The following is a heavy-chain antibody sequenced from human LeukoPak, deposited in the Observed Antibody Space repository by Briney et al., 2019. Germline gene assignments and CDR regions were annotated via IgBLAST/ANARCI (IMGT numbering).Heavy chain of an antibody. J-gene: IGHJ4*02. CDR1: GFTFSSNA. CDR2: VHPDGSAK. Sequence: PGGSLRLSCAASGFTFSSNAMSWVRQAPGKGLEWVANVHPDGSAKYYVDSLRGRFTISRDNAKNSLYLQMNSLRAEDTAVYYCARALESGNSDAGYWGQGTLVTVSS. V-gene: IGHV3-7*04. D-gene: IGHD4-23*01. CDR3: ARALESGNSDAGY.